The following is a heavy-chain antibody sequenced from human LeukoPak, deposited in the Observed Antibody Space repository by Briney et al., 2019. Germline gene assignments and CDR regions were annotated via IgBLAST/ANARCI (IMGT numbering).Heavy chain of an antibody. CDR2: IYPGDSDT. CDR3: ARLSAVGVGAIDY. CDR1: EYSFTTYW. J-gene: IGHJ4*02. Sequence: GETLKISCKGSEYSFTTYWIGWMRQMPGKGLEWMGIIYPGDSDTRYSPSFQGQVTISVDKSISTAYLQWSSLRASDTAMYYCARLSAVGVGAIDYWGQGTLVTVSS. D-gene: IGHD1-26*01. V-gene: IGHV5-51*01.